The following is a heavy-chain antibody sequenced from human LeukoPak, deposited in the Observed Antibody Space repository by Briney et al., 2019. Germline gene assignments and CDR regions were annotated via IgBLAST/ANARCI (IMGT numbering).Heavy chain of an antibody. Sequence: SETLSLTCTVSRASISDNYWSWSRQPAGKALEWIGRTYTSGDTNYNPSLKSRASVSVDTSKNQFYLSLRYVTAADTAVYYCTIGGASGSLALWGPGTLVTVSS. J-gene: IGHJ4*02. V-gene: IGHV4-4*07. CDR1: RASISDNY. CDR3: TIGGASGSLAL. CDR2: TYTSGDT. D-gene: IGHD6-13*01.